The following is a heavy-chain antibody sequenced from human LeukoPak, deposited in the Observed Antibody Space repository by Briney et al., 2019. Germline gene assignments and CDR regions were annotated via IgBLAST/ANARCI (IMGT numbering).Heavy chain of an antibody. V-gene: IGHV4-59*01. CDR1: GGSISRYY. CDR2: IFHSGST. D-gene: IGHD3-22*01. J-gene: IGHJ4*02. Sequence: SETLSLTCTASGGSISRYYWSWIRQPPGKGLEWMGYIFHSGSTNYHPSLKRRGTISVDTSKNQFYLKLISVTAADTAVYYCASRYYDSSDYYPFYFEYWGQGNLVTVSS. CDR3: ASRYYDSSDYYPFYFEY.